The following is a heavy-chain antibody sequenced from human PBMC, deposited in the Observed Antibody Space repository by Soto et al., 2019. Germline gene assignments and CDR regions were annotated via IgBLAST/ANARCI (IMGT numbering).Heavy chain of an antibody. CDR3: AAEPSAAAIYYYYGMDV. CDR1: GFTFTSSA. V-gene: IGHV1-58*01. D-gene: IGHD6-13*01. Sequence: QMQLVQSGPEVKKPGTSVKVSCKASGFTFTSSAVQWVRQARGQRLEWIGWIVVGSGNTNYAQKFQERVTITRDMSTSTAYMELSSLRSEDTDVYYCAAEPSAAAIYYYYGMDVWGQGTTVTVSS. J-gene: IGHJ6*02. CDR2: IVVGSGNT.